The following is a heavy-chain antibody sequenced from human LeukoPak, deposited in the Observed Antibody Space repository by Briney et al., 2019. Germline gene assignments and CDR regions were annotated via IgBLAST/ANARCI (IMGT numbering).Heavy chain of an antibody. D-gene: IGHD6-13*01. CDR2: ISGSGGST. J-gene: IGHJ4*02. CDR3: ARGPTIIGGAGKGYFDY. V-gene: IGHV3-23*01. CDR1: GFTFSSYA. Sequence: PGGSLRLSCAASGFTFSSYAMSWVRQAPGKGLEWVSAISGSGGSTYYADSVKGRFTISRDNARNSLYLQVNSLRAEDTAVYFCARGPTIIGGAGKGYFDYWGQGTLVTVSS.